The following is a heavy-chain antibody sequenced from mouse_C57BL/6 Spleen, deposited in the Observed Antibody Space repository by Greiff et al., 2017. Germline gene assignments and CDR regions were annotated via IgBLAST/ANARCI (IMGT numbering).Heavy chain of an antibody. V-gene: IGHV1-55*01. J-gene: IGHJ3*01. Sequence: QVQLQQPGAELVKPGASVKMSCKASGYTFTSYWITWVKQRPGQGLEWIGDIYPGSGSTNYNEKFKSKATLTVDTSSSTAYMQLSSLTSEDSAVYYCARSRDYDGTLFAYWGQGTLVTVSA. D-gene: IGHD2-4*01. CDR3: ARSRDYDGTLFAY. CDR2: IYPGSGST. CDR1: GYTFTSYW.